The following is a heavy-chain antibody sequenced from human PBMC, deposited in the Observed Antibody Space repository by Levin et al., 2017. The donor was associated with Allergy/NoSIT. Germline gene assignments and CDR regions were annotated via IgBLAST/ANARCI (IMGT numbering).Heavy chain of an antibody. CDR3: AKNTGSITRPIDY. J-gene: IGHJ4*02. CDR2: ISGSGGSI. Sequence: RGESLKISCAASGFTFSSYAMSWVRQAPGKGLEWVSVISGSGGSIHYADSVKGRFTISRDTSKSTLYLQMDSLRAEDTAVYYCAKNTGSITRPIDYWGQGTLVTVSS. D-gene: IGHD1-1*01. CDR1: GFTFSSYA. V-gene: IGHV3-23*01.